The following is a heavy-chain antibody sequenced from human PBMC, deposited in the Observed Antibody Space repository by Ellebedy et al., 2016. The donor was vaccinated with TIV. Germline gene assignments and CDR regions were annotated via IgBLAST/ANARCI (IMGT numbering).Heavy chain of an antibody. CDR1: GLSLSNNRAG. D-gene: IGHD2-2*01. CDR3: AHRQPPCPSSTDWFDP. J-gene: IGHJ5*02. CDR2: IYWEGDA. V-gene: IGHV2-5*02. Sequence: SGPTLVKPTQTLTLTCTFSGLSLSNNRAGVGWIRQAPGKALEWLALIYWEGDAHYSPSLKSRLTITKDTSKNQVVLAMTNMDPVDTATYYCAHRQPPCPSSTDWFDPWGQGTLVTVSS.